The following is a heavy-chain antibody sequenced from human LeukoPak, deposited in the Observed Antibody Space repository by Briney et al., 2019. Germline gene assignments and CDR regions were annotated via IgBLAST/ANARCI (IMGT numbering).Heavy chain of an antibody. D-gene: IGHD6-19*01. V-gene: IGHV3-23*01. CDR2: FSGSGGST. Sequence: GGSLRLSCAASGFIFSNYAMSWVRQAPGKGLQWVSAFSGSGGSTYYADSVKGRFTISRDNAKNTLYLQMNSLRAEDTAVYYCARDHGIAVAGNYYYYMDVWGKGTTVTISS. CDR1: GFIFSNYA. CDR3: ARDHGIAVAGNYYYYMDV. J-gene: IGHJ6*03.